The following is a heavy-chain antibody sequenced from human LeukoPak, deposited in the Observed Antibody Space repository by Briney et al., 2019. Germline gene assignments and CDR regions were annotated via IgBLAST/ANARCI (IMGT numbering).Heavy chain of an antibody. CDR1: GFTFSSYA. Sequence: GGSLRLSCAASGFTFSSYAMSWVRQAPGKGLEWVSAISGSGGSTYYADSVKGRFTISRGNSKNTLYLQMNSLRAEDTAVYYCAKQPAWELLLPFDYWGQGTLVTVSS. J-gene: IGHJ4*02. CDR2: ISGSGGST. V-gene: IGHV3-23*01. CDR3: AKQPAWELLLPFDY. D-gene: IGHD1-26*01.